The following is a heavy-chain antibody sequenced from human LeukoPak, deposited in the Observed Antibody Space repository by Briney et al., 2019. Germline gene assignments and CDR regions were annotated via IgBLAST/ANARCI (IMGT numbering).Heavy chain of an antibody. V-gene: IGHV3-23*01. CDR2: ITGSGSGI. J-gene: IGHJ4*01. CDR1: GFTFSNYA. Sequence: GASLRLSCAASGFTFSNYAMSWVRQAPGKGLEWVSAITGSGSGIYYADSMKSRFTISRDNSKNTLYLQINSLRAEDTAVYYCAKWGDYDVLTGYYVSDYWGHGTLVTVSS. D-gene: IGHD3-9*01. CDR3: AKWGDYDVLTGYYVSDY.